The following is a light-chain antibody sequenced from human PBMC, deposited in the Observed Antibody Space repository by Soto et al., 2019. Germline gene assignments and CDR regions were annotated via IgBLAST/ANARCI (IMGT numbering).Light chain of an antibody. Sequence: DIQMTQSPHTLSASVGDRVTITCRASQSISNWLAWYQQKPGRAPKLLIYRASSLQSGVPSRFSGSGSGTEFTLTISSLQPDEFATYYCQQYNTYWTFGQGTSVEVK. J-gene: IGKJ1*01. CDR3: QQYNTYWT. CDR2: RAS. CDR1: QSISNW. V-gene: IGKV1-5*03.